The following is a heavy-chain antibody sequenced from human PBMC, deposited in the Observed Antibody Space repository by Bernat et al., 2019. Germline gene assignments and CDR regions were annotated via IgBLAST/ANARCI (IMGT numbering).Heavy chain of an antibody. CDR3: ARGLGCSSTSCHPRSSNYDELSQLVDV. CDR1: GGSFSGYY. J-gene: IGHJ6*04. Sequence: QVQLQQWGAGLLKPSETLSLTCAVYGGSFSGYYCSWIRQPPGKGLEWIGEINHSGSTNYNPSLKSRVTISVDTSKNQFSMKLSSVTAADTAVYYCARGLGCSSTSCHPRSSNYDELSQLVDVWGKGTTVTVSS. V-gene: IGHV4-34*01. CDR2: INHSGST. D-gene: IGHD2-2*01.